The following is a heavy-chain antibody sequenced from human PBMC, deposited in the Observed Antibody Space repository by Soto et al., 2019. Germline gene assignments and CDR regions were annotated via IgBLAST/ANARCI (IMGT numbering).Heavy chain of an antibody. Sequence: EVQLLESGGGLVQPGGSLRLSSAVSGFTFSNYAMTWVRQAPGKGLEWVSAISGSGATTNYADSVKGRFTISRDNSKNTLHLQMNSLRAEDTAVYYCAAGGYCTSTTCLSTDWGQGTLVTVSS. J-gene: IGHJ4*02. CDR1: GFTFSNYA. D-gene: IGHD2-2*01. CDR2: ISGSGATT. V-gene: IGHV3-23*01. CDR3: AAGGYCTSTTCLSTD.